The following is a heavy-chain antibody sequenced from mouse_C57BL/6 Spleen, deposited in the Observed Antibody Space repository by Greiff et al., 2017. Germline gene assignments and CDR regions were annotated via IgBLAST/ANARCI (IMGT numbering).Heavy chain of an antibody. Sequence: QVQLQQSGPELVKPGASVKLSCKASGYTFTSYDINWVKQRPGQGLEWIGWIYPRDGSTKYNEKFKGKATLTVDTSSSTAYMELHSLTSEDSAVYFCARSLDGYYGYAMDYGGQGTSVTVSS. J-gene: IGHJ4*01. CDR3: ARSLDGYYGYAMDY. D-gene: IGHD2-3*01. CDR1: GYTFTSYD. CDR2: IYPRDGST. V-gene: IGHV1-85*01.